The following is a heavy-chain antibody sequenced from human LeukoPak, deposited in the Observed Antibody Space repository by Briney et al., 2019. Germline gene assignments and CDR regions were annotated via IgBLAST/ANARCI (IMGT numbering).Heavy chain of an antibody. V-gene: IGHV3-23*01. CDR3: AKEKESSGYFDY. J-gene: IGHJ4*02. CDR2: ISGSGGRT. D-gene: IGHD3-10*01. CDR1: GFTFSTYA. Sequence: GGSLRLSRAPPGFTFSTYAMSWVRQAPGKGQEWVSAISGSGGRTYYADSVKGRFTISRDNSKNTLYLQINSLRAEDTAVYYCAKEKESSGYFDYWGQGTLVTVSS.